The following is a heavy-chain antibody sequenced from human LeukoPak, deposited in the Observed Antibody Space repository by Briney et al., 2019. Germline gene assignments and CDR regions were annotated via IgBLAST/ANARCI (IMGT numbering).Heavy chain of an antibody. CDR1: GYTFTSYD. J-gene: IGHJ4*02. CDR3: ARGKYYYDSSGYYPFDY. CDR2: MNPNSGNT. Sequence: AASVKVSCKASGYTFTSYDINWVRQATGQELEWMGWMNPNSGNTGYAQKFQGRVTITRNTSISTAYMELSSLRSEDTAVYYCARGKYYYDSSGYYPFDYWGQGTLVTVSS. D-gene: IGHD3-22*01. V-gene: IGHV1-8*03.